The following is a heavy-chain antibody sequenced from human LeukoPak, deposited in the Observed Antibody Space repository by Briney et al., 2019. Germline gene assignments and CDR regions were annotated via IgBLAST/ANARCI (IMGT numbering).Heavy chain of an antibody. CDR2: ISDSGANT. CDR1: GFTFSTYA. Sequence: PGGSLRLSCAASGFTFSTYAMSWVRQAPGKGLEWVSTISDSGANTYYADSVRGRFTISRGNSKNTLYLQKNSLRADDTAIYYCAKSMTLQWRGFFDLWGRGTHVTVSS. J-gene: IGHJ2*01. V-gene: IGHV3-23*01. D-gene: IGHD6-19*01. CDR3: AKSMTLQWRGFFDL.